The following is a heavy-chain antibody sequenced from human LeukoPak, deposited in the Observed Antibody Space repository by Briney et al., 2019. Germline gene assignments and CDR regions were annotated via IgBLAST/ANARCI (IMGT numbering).Heavy chain of an antibody. Sequence: GGSLRLACAASGFTFSSYAMHWVRQAPGKGLEYVSAISSNGGSTYYANSVKGRFTISRDNSKNTLYLQMGSLRAEDMAVYYCASSPPTGTTWYFDLWGRGTLVTVSS. CDR1: GFTFSSYA. CDR2: ISSNGGST. CDR3: ASSPPTGTTWYFDL. V-gene: IGHV3-64*01. J-gene: IGHJ2*01. D-gene: IGHD1-7*01.